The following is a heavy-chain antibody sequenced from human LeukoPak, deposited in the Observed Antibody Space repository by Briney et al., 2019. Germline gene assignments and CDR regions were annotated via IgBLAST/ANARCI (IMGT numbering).Heavy chain of an antibody. CDR2: IYSGGST. CDR3: ARGYFDSSGEFDY. V-gene: IGHV3-66*01. D-gene: IGHD3-22*01. Sequence: PGGSLRLSCAASGFDFSGFYMHWVRQASGRGLEWVSIIYSGGSTYYADSVKGRFTISRDNSKNTLYLQMNSLRAEDTAVYYCARGYFDSSGEFDYWGQGTLVTVSS. J-gene: IGHJ4*02. CDR1: GFDFSGFY.